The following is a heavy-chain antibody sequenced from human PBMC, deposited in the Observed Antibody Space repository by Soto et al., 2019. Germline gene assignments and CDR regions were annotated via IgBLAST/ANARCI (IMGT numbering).Heavy chain of an antibody. Sequence: EVQLVESGGVLAQPGGSLRLSCGASGFTFSNYHMNWVRQAPGKGLEWIAFITTTSGTTQYADSVKGRFTISRDNAKSSLFLQINSLRDEDTAVYFCARERPGIPFDYWGQGTLVTVSS. J-gene: IGHJ4*02. CDR1: GFTFSNYH. V-gene: IGHV3-48*02. D-gene: IGHD5-18*01. CDR2: ITTTSGTT. CDR3: ARERPGIPFDY.